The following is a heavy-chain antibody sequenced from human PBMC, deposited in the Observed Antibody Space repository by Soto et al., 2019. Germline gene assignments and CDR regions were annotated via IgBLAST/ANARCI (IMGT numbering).Heavy chain of an antibody. V-gene: IGHV1-69*06. CDR1: GGTFSSYA. Sequence: ASVKVSCKASGGTFSSYAISWVRQAPGQGLEWMGGIIPIFGTANYAQKFQGRATITADKSTSTAYMELSSLRSEDTAVYYCAREHTNTHGAFDYWGQGTLVTVSS. CDR3: AREHTNTHGAFDY. CDR2: IIPIFGTA. J-gene: IGHJ4*02. D-gene: IGHD1-26*01.